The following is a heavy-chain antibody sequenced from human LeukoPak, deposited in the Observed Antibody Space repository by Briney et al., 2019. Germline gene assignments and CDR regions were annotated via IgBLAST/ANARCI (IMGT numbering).Heavy chain of an antibody. CDR2: ISYDGSNK. D-gene: IGHD6-19*01. CDR1: GVTFSIYG. J-gene: IGHJ3*02. Sequence: GGALRLSCAASGVTFSIYGMHCVRQAPGKGLEWVAVISYDGSNKYFADSVKGRFTISRDNSKNTLYLQMNSLRAEDTAVYYCAKDSGIAVAGTLRAFDIWGQGTMVTVSS. V-gene: IGHV3-30*18. CDR3: AKDSGIAVAGTLRAFDI.